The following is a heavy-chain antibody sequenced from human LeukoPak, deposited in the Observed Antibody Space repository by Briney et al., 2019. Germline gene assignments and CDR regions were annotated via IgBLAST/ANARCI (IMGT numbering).Heavy chain of an antibody. V-gene: IGHV3-7*05. CDR2: IKQDGSET. D-gene: IGHD2-2*01. J-gene: IGHJ4*02. CDR1: GLTFSGYW. CDR3: ARVWAPAAIGS. Sequence: GGSLRLSCAASGLTFSGYWMSWVRQAPGKGLEWVANIKQDGSETYYVGSVKGRFTISRDNAKNSLFLQMNSLRAEDTAVYYCARVWAPAAIGSWGQGTLVIVSS.